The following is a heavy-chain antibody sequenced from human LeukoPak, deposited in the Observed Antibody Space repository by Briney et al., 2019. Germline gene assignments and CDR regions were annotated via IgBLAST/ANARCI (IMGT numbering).Heavy chain of an antibody. V-gene: IGHV3-48*01. D-gene: IGHD3-22*01. CDR3: AKDASDYYDSSGPYPHYFDY. Sequence: GGSLRLSCAASGFTFSSYSMNWVRQAPGKGLEWVSYISSSSSTIYYADSVKGRFTISRDNAKNSLYLQMNSLRAEDTAVYYCAKDASDYYDSSGPYPHYFDYWGQGTLVTVSS. CDR2: ISSSSSTI. CDR1: GFTFSSYS. J-gene: IGHJ4*02.